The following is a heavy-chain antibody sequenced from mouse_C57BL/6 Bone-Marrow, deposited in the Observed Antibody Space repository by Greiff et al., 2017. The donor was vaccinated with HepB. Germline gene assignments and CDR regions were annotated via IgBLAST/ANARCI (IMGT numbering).Heavy chain of an antibody. V-gene: IGHV5-16*01. Sequence: EVHLVESEGGLVQPGSSMKLSCTASGFTFSDYYMAWVRQVPEKGLEWVANINYDGSSTYYLDSLKSRFIISRDNAKNILYLQMSSLKSEDTATYYCARGITTASYWYFDVWGTGTTVTVSS. D-gene: IGHD1-2*01. J-gene: IGHJ1*03. CDR2: INYDGSST. CDR1: GFTFSDYY. CDR3: ARGITTASYWYFDV.